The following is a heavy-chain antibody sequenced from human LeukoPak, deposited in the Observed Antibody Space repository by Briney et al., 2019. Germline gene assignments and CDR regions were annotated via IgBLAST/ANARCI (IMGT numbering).Heavy chain of an antibody. CDR1: GDSISSYY. V-gene: IGHV4-4*07. D-gene: IGHD3-22*01. CDR2: IYTSGST. Sequence: PSETLSLTCTVSGDSISSYYWSWLRQPAGKGLEGIGRIYTSGSTNYNPSLKSRVTMSVDTSKNQFSLKLSSVTAADTAVYYCARQYYYDSTPIGGWFDPWGQGTLVTVSS. J-gene: IGHJ5*02. CDR3: ARQYYYDSTPIGGWFDP.